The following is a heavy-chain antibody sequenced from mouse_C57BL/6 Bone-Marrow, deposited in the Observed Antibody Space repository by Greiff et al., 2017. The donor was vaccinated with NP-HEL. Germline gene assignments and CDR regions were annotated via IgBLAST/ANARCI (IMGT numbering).Heavy chain of an antibody. J-gene: IGHJ4*01. V-gene: IGHV10-1*01. CDR3: VRHGLDAMDY. Sequence: GGGLVQPKGSLKLSCAASGFSFNTYAMNWVRQAPGKGLEWVARIRSKSNNYATYYADSVKDRFTISRDDSESMLYLQMNNLKTEDTAMYYCVRHGLDAMDYWGQGTSVTVSS. CDR1: GFSFNTYA. CDR2: IRSKSNNYAT.